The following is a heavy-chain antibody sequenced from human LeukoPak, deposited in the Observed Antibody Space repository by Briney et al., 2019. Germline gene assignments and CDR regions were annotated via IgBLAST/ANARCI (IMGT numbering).Heavy chain of an antibody. Sequence: GGSLRLSCAASGFTFSSYAMSWVRQAPGKGLEWVSAISGSGGSTYYADSVKGRFTISRDNSKNTLYLQMNSLRAEDTAVYYCAKGTRTSCCYTTSFDYWGQGTLVTVSS. D-gene: IGHD2-2*01. J-gene: IGHJ4*02. CDR3: AKGTRTSCCYTTSFDY. V-gene: IGHV3-23*01. CDR1: GFTFSSYA. CDR2: ISGSGGST.